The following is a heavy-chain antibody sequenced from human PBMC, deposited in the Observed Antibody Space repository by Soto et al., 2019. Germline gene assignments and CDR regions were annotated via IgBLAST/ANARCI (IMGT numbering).Heavy chain of an antibody. CDR3: ARHEYSSSPGVYYYGMDV. J-gene: IGHJ6*02. Sequence: GESLKISCKGSGYSFTSYCIGWVLQMPGKGLEWMGIIYPGDSDTRYSPSFQGQVTISADKSISTAYLQWSSLKASDTAMYYCARHEYSSSPGVYYYGMDVWGQGTTVTVSS. CDR2: IYPGDSDT. CDR1: GYSFTSYC. V-gene: IGHV5-51*01. D-gene: IGHD6-6*01.